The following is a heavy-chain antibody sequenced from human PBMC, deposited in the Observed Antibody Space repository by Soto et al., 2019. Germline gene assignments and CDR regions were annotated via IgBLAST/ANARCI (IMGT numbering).Heavy chain of an antibody. Sequence: EVQLVESGGGLVKPGGSLRLSCAASGFTFSSYSMNWVRQAPGKGLEWVSSISSSSSYIYYADSVKGRFTISRDNAKNSLYLQMNSLRAEDTAVYYCARDGRSGAGAFDIWGQGTVVTVSS. V-gene: IGHV3-21*01. J-gene: IGHJ3*02. CDR1: GFTFSSYS. CDR3: ARDGRSGAGAFDI. D-gene: IGHD2-15*01. CDR2: ISSSSSYI.